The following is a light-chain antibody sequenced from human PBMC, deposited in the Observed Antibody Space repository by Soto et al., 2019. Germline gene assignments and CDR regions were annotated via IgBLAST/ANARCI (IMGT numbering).Light chain of an antibody. J-gene: IGKJ1*01. CDR3: LQDINYPWT. CDR2: GAS. V-gene: IGKV1-6*01. CDR1: QGIGNA. Sequence: IQMTQSPSSLSASVGDRVTISCRASQGIGNALSWYQQKPGKPPKVLIYGASNLQSGVPPRFSGSGSGTDFTLAISSLQPEDSATYYCLQDINYPWTFGQGTKVDIK.